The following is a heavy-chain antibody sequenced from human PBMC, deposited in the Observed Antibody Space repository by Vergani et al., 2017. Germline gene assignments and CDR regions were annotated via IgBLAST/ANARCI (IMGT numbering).Heavy chain of an antibody. CDR2: ISANNGNT. CDR3: ARVGKPLYYYYYCMDV. D-gene: IGHD4-23*01. Sequence: QVQLVQSGAEVKKPGASVKVSCKASGYTFTSYGISWVRQAPGQGLEWMGWISANNGNTNYAQKLQCRVTMTTDTSTSTAYMKLRSLRSDDTAGYYCARVGKPLYYYYYCMDVWGKGTTVTVSS. V-gene: IGHV1-18*01. J-gene: IGHJ6*03. CDR1: GYTFTSYG.